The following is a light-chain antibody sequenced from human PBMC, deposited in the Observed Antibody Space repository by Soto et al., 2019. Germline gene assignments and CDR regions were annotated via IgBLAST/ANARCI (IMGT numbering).Light chain of an antibody. J-gene: IGLJ1*01. CDR1: STDVGGYNY. V-gene: IGLV2-8*01. CDR3: QVWDSSSDHYV. Sequence: QSALTQPPSAAGSPGQSVTISCTGTSTDVGGYNYVSWYQQYPGKAPKLMIYEVSKRPSGVPDRFSGSKSGNTASLTVSGLQAEDEADYFCQVWDSSSDHYVFGTGTKVTVL. CDR2: EVS.